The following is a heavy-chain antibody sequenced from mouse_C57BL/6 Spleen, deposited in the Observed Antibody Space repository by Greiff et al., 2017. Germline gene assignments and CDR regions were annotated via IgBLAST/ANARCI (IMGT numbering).Heavy chain of an antibody. J-gene: IGHJ1*03. Sequence: VQLQQSGPELVKPGASVKLSCKASGYTFTSYDINWVKQRPGQGLEWIGWIYPRDGSTKYNEKFKGKATLTVDTSSSTAYIELHSLTSEDSAVYFCARSGVFITTVVATGYFDVWGTGTTVTVSS. CDR3: ARSGVFITTVVATGYFDV. D-gene: IGHD1-1*01. V-gene: IGHV1-85*01. CDR1: GYTFTSYD. CDR2: IYPRDGST.